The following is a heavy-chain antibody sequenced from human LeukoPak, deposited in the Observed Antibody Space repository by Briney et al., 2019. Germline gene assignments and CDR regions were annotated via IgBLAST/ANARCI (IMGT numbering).Heavy chain of an antibody. V-gene: IGHV1-69*13. CDR1: GGTFSSYA. J-gene: IGHJ4*02. Sequence: ASVKVSCKASGGTFSSYAISWVRQAPGQGLEWMGGIIPIFGTANYAQKFQGRVTITADESKSTAYMELSSLRSEDTAVYYCARGSGSCRPFGPNFDYWGQGTLVTVSS. CDR3: ARGSGSCRPFGPNFDY. D-gene: IGHD3-10*01. CDR2: IIPIFGTA.